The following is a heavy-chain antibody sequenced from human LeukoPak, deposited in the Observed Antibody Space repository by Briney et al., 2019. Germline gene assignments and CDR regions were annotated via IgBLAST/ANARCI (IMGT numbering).Heavy chain of an antibody. CDR3: ARLTYYYDSSGRLNNWFDP. D-gene: IGHD3-22*01. CDR1: GGSISSYY. V-gene: IGHV4-59*08. CDR2: IYYSGST. J-gene: IGHJ5*02. Sequence: PSETLSLTCTVSGGSISSYYWSWLRQPPGKGLEWIGYIYYSGSTNYNPSLKSRVTISVDTSKNQFSLKLSSVTAADTAVYYCARLTYYYDSSGRLNNWFDPWGQGTLVTVSS.